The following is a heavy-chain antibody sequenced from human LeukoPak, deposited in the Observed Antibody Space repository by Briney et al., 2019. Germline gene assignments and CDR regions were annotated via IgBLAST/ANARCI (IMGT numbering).Heavy chain of an antibody. Sequence: SETLSLTCAVYGGSFSGYYWSWIRQPPGKGLEWIGEINHSGSTNYNPSLKSRVTISVDTSKNQFSLKLSSVTAADTAVYYCALLGYCSSTSCSPDYWGQGTLVTVSS. CDR3: ALLGYCSSTSCSPDY. J-gene: IGHJ4*02. D-gene: IGHD2-2*01. CDR2: INHSGST. V-gene: IGHV4-34*01. CDR1: GGSFSGYY.